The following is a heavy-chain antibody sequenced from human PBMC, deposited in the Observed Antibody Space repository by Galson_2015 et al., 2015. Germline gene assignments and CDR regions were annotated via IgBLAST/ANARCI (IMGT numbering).Heavy chain of an antibody. CDR2: VFPDDSDT. CDR1: GYTFTNNW. V-gene: IGHV5-51*01. CDR3: ARAFYGSGSHYGDY. Sequence: QSGAEVKKPGESLKISCKGSGYTFTNNWIGWVRQMPGKGLEWMGIVFPDDSDTRYNPSFQGQVTISVDKSISTAYLQLNSLKASDTAIYYCARAFYGSGSHYGDYWGQGTLVTVSS. J-gene: IGHJ4*02. D-gene: IGHD3-10*01.